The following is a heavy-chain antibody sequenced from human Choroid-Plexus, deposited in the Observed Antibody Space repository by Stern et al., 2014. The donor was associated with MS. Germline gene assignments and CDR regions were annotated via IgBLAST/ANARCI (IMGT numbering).Heavy chain of an antibody. CDR2: ISYDGSK. V-gene: IGHV3-30*18. D-gene: IGHD3-16*01. Sequence: VQLGESGGGVVQPGRPLRLSCAASGFSFSSFGMHWVRQAPGKGLAWVALISYDGSKDYADSVKGRFPITRDNSKNTLYLQMNSLRAEDTAVYYCAKDRQSLTFFFDFWGQGSLVTVSS. CDR1: GFSFSSFG. J-gene: IGHJ4*02. CDR3: AKDRQSLTFFFDF.